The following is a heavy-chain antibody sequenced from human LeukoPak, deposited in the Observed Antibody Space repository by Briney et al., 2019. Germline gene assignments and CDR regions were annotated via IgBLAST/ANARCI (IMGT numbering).Heavy chain of an antibody. V-gene: IGHV3-21*01. CDR1: GFTFSSYS. D-gene: IGHD6-13*01. CDR3: ARVAAAGSFDY. CDR2: ISSSSYI. Sequence: GGSLRLSCAASGFTFSSYSMNWVRQAPGKGLEWVSFISSSSYIYYADSVKGRFTISRDNAKNSLYLQMNSLRAEDTAVYYCARVAAAGSFDYWGQGTLVTVSS. J-gene: IGHJ4*02.